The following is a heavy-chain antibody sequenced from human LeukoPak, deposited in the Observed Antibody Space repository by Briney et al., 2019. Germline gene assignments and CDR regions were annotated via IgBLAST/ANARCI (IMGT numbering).Heavy chain of an antibody. V-gene: IGHV4-30-2*01. CDR2: IYHSGST. CDR1: GGSISSGGYS. J-gene: IGHJ5*02. D-gene: IGHD3-10*01. CDR3: ARSYGSGSHYFDP. Sequence: PSQTLSLTCAVSGGSISSGGYSWSWIRQPPGKGLEWIGYIYHSGSTYYNPSLKSRVTISVDRSENQFSLKLSSVTAADTAVYYCARSYGSGSHYFDPWGQGTLVTVSS.